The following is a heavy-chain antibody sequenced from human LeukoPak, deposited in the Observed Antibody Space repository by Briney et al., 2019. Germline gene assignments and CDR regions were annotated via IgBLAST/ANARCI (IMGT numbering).Heavy chain of an antibody. CDR3: ARFYDSSGYYLFDP. CDR1: GYTFTSYG. D-gene: IGHD3-22*01. V-gene: IGHV1-18*01. CDR2: ISAYNGNT. J-gene: IGHJ5*02. Sequence: ASVRVSCKASGYTFTSYGISWVRQAPGQGLEWMGWISAYNGNTNYAQKLQGRVTMTTDTSTSTAYMELRCLRSDDTAVYYCARFYDSSGYYLFDPWGQGTLVTVSS.